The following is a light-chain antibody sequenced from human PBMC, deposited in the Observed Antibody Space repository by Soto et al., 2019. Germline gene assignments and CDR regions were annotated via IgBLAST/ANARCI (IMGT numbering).Light chain of an antibody. J-gene: IGLJ2*01. CDR3: SSFADNNNVI. CDR2: EVT. V-gene: IGLV2-8*01. CDR1: SSDVGGYNY. Sequence: QSALTQPPSASGSPGQSVTISCIGTSSDVGGYNYVSWYQQHPGKAPKLMIYEVTKRPSGVPDRFSGSKSGNTASLTVSGRQAEDEADYYCSSFADNNNVIFGGGTKLTVL.